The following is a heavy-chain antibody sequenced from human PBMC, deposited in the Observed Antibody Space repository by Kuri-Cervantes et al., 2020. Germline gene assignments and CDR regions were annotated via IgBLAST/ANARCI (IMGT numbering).Heavy chain of an antibody. Sequence: ASVKVSCKASGYTFTSYDINWVRQAPGQGLEWMGGINPNSGGTNYAQKFQGRVTMTRDTSISTAYMELSRLRSDDTAVYYCARSRDGYNRFLDYWDQGTLVTVSS. D-gene: IGHD5-24*01. J-gene: IGHJ4*02. V-gene: IGHV1-2*02. CDR3: ARSRDGYNRFLDY. CDR2: INPNSGGT. CDR1: GYTFTSYD.